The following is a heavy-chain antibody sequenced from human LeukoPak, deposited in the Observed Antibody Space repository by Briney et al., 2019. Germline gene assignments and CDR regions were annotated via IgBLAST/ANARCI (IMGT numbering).Heavy chain of an antibody. CDR2: ISGGGDNT. Sequence: GGSLRLSCAASGFTFSSSATSWVRQAPGKGLEWVSAISGGGDNTYYADSVKGRFTISRDNSKNTVYLQMNSLRAEDTAVYYCAKPLRGVITDYFAYWGHGTLVTVSS. D-gene: IGHD3-10*01. J-gene: IGHJ4*01. CDR3: AKPLRGVITDYFAY. CDR1: GFTFSSSA. V-gene: IGHV3-23*01.